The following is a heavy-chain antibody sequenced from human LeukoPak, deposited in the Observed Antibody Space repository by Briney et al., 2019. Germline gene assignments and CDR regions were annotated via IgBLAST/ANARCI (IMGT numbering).Heavy chain of an antibody. CDR1: GDSVASNSAT. J-gene: IGHJ6*02. V-gene: IGHV6-1*01. Sequence: SQTLSLTCAISGDSVASNSATCNWIRQSPSRGLEWLGRTYYRSKWYNDYAVSLKGRIAINPETSKNQFSLQVMSVTSEDTAVYYCARDVTLIRGVAPYYYGMDVWGQGTTVTVSS. CDR3: ARDVTLIRGVAPYYYGMDV. CDR2: TYYRSKWYN. D-gene: IGHD3-10*01.